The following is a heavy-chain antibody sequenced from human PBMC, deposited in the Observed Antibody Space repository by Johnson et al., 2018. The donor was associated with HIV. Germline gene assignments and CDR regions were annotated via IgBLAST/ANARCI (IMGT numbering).Heavy chain of an antibody. V-gene: IGHV3-66*01. CDR2: IYSGGST. CDR1: GFTVSSNY. CDR3: ARVLGGFDAFDI. Sequence: VQLVESGGGVVRPGGSLRLSCAASGFTVSSNYMSWVRQAPGKGLEWVSLIYSGGSTYYTDPVKRRFTISRDNSKNSLYLQMNSLRAEDTAVYYCARVLGGFDAFDIWGQGTMVTVSS. D-gene: IGHD3-9*01. J-gene: IGHJ3*02.